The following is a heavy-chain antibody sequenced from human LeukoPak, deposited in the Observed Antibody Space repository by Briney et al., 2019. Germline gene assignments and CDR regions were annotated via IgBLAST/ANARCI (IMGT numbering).Heavy chain of an antibody. J-gene: IGHJ4*02. Sequence: PSETLSLTCTVSGYSISSGYYWGWIRQPPGKGLEWIGSIYHSGSTYYNPSLKSRVTISVDTSKNQSSLKLSSVTAADTAVYFCARRGYSYGNFDYWGQGTLVTVSS. CDR3: ARRGYSYGNFDY. V-gene: IGHV4-38-2*02. D-gene: IGHD5-18*01. CDR2: IYHSGST. CDR1: GYSISSGYY.